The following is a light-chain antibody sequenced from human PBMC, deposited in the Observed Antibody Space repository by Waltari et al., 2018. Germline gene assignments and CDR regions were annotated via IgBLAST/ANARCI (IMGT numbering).Light chain of an antibody. V-gene: IGKV4-1*01. CDR1: QTLFRSSDTRNH. J-gene: IGKJ4*01. CDR2: WTS. Sequence: DIVMTQSPDSLAVSLGERATINCKSSQTLFRSSDTRNHLAWYQPRPGQPPKLLIYWTSARESGVPDRFSGGGSGTDFTLTISSLQAEDVAVYYCQQYFDIPTFGGGTKVEIK. CDR3: QQYFDIPT.